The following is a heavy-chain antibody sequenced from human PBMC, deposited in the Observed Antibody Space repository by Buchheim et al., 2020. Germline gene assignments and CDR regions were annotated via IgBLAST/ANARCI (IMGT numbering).Heavy chain of an antibody. CDR1: GFTFSDSW. CDR2: ISPDGSER. CDR3: SLSLNY. Sequence: EVQLVESGGGLVQPGGSLRLSCAASGFTFSDSWMDWVRQAPGKGLEWVANISPDGSERYYVDSVTGRFFLSRDNTKHSLFLQMNSLRAEDTGVYYCSLSLNYWGRGTL. V-gene: IGHV3-7*01. J-gene: IGHJ4*02. D-gene: IGHD3-10*01.